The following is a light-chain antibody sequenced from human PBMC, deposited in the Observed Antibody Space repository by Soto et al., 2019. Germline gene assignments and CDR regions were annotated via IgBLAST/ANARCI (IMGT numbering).Light chain of an antibody. V-gene: IGKV4-1*01. CDR3: QQYYSTPQT. CDR1: QSVLYSSNNKNY. CDR2: WAS. Sequence: DIVMTQSPDSLAVSLGERATINCKSSQSVLYSSNNKNYLAWYQQKPGQPPKLLIYWASTRESGVPDRFSGSGSGTDFTLTISSLQAEDAAVYYWQQYYSTPQTFGQGTKVEIK. J-gene: IGKJ1*01.